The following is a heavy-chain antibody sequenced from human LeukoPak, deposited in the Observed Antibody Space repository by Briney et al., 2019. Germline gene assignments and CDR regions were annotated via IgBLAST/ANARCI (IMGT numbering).Heavy chain of an antibody. CDR3: AREWNLDY. J-gene: IGHJ4*02. V-gene: IGHV3-30-3*01. CDR1: GFTFSSYA. Sequence: GGSLRLSCAASGFTFSSYAMHWVRQAPGKGLERVAVISYDGSNKYYTDSVKGRFTISRDNSKNTLYLQMNSLGAEDTAVYYCAREWNLDYWGQGTLVTVSS. CDR2: ISYDGSNK. D-gene: IGHD1-1*01.